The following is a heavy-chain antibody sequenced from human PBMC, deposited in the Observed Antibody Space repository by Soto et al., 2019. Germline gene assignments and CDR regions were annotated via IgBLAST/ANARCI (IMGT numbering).Heavy chain of an antibody. CDR2: IYYSGST. V-gene: IGHV4-39*07. D-gene: IGHD2-21*02. J-gene: IGHJ4*02. CDR3: ARDRLGDSNYLDY. Sequence: WVRQAPGKGLEWIGSIYYSGSTYYNPSLKSRVTISVDTSKNQFSLKLSSVTAADTAVYYCARDRLGDSNYLDYWGQGTLVTVSS.